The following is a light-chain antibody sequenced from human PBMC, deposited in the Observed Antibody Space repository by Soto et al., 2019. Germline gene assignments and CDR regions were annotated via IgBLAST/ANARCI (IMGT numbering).Light chain of an antibody. CDR1: SSDVVGYNY. J-gene: IGLJ1*01. V-gene: IGLV2-8*01. Sequence: QSVLTQPPSASGSPGQSVTISCTGTSSDVVGYNYVSWYQQHPGKAPKLMIYEVSKRPSGVPDRFSGSKSGNTASLTVSGLQAEDEADYYCSSYVGSKNSPNVFGTGTKVTVL. CDR2: EVS. CDR3: SSYVGSKNSPNV.